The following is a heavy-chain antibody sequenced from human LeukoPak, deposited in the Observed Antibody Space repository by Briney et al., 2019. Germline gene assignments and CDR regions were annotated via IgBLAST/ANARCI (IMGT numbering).Heavy chain of an antibody. D-gene: IGHD1-1*01. V-gene: IGHV3-21*01. Sequence: PGGSLRLSCAASGFTFSSYIMNWVRQAPGKGLEWVSSISSSGSYIYYADSVKGRFTISRDNSKNTLYLQMNSLRAEDTAVYYCARDSTGAFDYWGQGTLVTVSS. CDR2: ISSSGSYI. J-gene: IGHJ4*02. CDR3: ARDSTGAFDY. CDR1: GFTFSSYI.